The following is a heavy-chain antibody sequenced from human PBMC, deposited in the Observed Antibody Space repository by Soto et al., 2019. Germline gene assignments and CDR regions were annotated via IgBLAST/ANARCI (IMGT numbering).Heavy chain of an antibody. CDR3: ARVQGLPSIAVAGPLAG. CDR1: GGTFSSYA. V-gene: IGHV1-69*01. CDR2: IIPIFGTA. D-gene: IGHD6-19*01. Sequence: QVQLVQSGAEVKKPGSSVKVSCKASGGTFSSYAISWVRQAPGQGLEWMGGIIPIFGTANYAQKFQGRVTITADESTSTAYMELSSRRSEDTAVYYCARVQGLPSIAVAGPLAGWGQGTLVTVSS. J-gene: IGHJ4*02.